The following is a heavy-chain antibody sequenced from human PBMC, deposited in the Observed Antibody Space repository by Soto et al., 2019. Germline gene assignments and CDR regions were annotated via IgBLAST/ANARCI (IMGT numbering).Heavy chain of an antibody. Sequence: PSETLSLTCAVYGGSFSCYYWSWIRQPPGKGLEWIGEINHSGSTNYNPSLKSRVTISVDTSKNQFSLKLSSVTAADTAVYYCARGQLLRFLEWSHIFDYWGQGTLVTVSS. CDR3: ARGQLLRFLEWSHIFDY. D-gene: IGHD3-3*01. V-gene: IGHV4-34*01. J-gene: IGHJ4*02. CDR2: INHSGST. CDR1: GGSFSCYY.